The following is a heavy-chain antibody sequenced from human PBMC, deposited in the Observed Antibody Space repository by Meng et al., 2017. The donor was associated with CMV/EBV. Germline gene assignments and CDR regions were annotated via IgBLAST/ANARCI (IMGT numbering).Heavy chain of an antibody. CDR3: ARAHDPRGDYDFWSGLPHLNWFDP. J-gene: IGHJ5*02. CDR2: ISSSGSTI. Sequence: LSLTCAASGFTFSSYEMNWVRQAPGKGLEWVSYISSSGSTIYYADSVKGRFTISRDNAKNSLYLQMNSLRAEDTAVYYCARAHDPRGDYDFWSGLPHLNWFDPWGQGTLVTVSS. V-gene: IGHV3-48*03. CDR1: GFTFSSYE. D-gene: IGHD3-3*01.